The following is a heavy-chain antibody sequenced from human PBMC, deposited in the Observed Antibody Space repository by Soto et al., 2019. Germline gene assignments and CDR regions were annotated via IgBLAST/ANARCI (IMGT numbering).Heavy chain of an antibody. Sequence: SGPTLVNPTHTLTLTCTFSGFSLSPSGVGVGWIRQPPGKALECLALIYWDDDKHYSPSQKRRLTITKDTSTNQVALTMTIMDPVDTDTDSCAHSSRDILTGYYSQFGAYWGQGTRVTVSS. CDR3: AHSSRDILTGYYSQFGAY. CDR1: GFSLSPSGVG. J-gene: IGHJ4*02. CDR2: IYWDDDK. D-gene: IGHD3-9*01. V-gene: IGHV2-5*02.